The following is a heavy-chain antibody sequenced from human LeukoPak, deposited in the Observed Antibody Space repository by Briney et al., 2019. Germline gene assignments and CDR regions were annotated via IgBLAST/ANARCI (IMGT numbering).Heavy chain of an antibody. Sequence: SVKVSCKASGCTFSSYAISWVRQAPGQGLEWMGGIIPIFGTANYAQKFQGRVTITTDESTSTAYMELSSLRSEDTAVYYCARAKSYSSGLQNAFDIWGQGTMVTVSS. D-gene: IGHD6-25*01. CDR3: ARAKSYSSGLQNAFDI. V-gene: IGHV1-69*05. CDR2: IIPIFGTA. J-gene: IGHJ3*02. CDR1: GCTFSSYA.